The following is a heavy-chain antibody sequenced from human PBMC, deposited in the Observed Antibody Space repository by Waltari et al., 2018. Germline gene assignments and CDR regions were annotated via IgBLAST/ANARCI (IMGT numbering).Heavy chain of an antibody. CDR1: GFSLSTSGVG. Sequence: QITLKESGPTLVKPTQTLTLTCTFSGFSLSTSGVGVGWIRQPPGKALEWLALIYWTDDKRYSPSLKSRLTITKDTSKNQVVLTMTNMDPVDTATYYCAHSYYDYIWGSYRYTIFDYWGQGTLVTVSS. CDR2: IYWTDDK. CDR3: AHSYYDYIWGSYRYTIFDY. D-gene: IGHD3-16*02. J-gene: IGHJ4*02. V-gene: IGHV2-5*01.